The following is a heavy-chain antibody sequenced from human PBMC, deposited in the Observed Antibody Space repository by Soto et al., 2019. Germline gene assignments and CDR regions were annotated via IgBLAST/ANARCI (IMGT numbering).Heavy chain of an antibody. CDR3: ARGQVVAAQH. D-gene: IGHD2-15*01. V-gene: IGHV4-30-2*01. CDR1: GGSISSGGYS. Sequence: SETLSLTCAASGGSISSGGYSWSWIRQPPGKGLEWIGYIYHSGSTYYNPSLKSRVTISVDRSKNQFSPKLSSVTAADTDVYYCARGQVVAAQHWGQGTLVTVSS. J-gene: IGHJ4*02. CDR2: IYHSGST.